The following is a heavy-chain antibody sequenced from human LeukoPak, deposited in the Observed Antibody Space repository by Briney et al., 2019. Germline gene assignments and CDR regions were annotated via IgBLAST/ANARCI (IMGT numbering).Heavy chain of an antibody. Sequence: SETLSLICNVSGDSLSSGYWSWIRQSPGKGLEWIGFIQDSGITDYNPSLKSRLLMSLDISKNQFSLNLRSVTAADTAVYYCAGRGHRYSRDWGQGILVTISS. CDR3: AGRGHRYSRD. V-gene: IGHV4-4*09. J-gene: IGHJ1*01. D-gene: IGHD2-15*01. CDR1: GDSLSSGY. CDR2: IQDSGIT.